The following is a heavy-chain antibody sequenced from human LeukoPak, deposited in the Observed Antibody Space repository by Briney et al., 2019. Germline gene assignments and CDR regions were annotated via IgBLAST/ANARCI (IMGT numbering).Heavy chain of an antibody. Sequence: GGSLRLSCTASGFTFGDYAMSWVRQAPGKGLEWVGFIRSKAYGGATEYAASVEGRFTISRDDSESTAYLQMNSLKTEDTAVYYCSRLDDLRFWGQGTLVTVSS. CDR1: GFTFGDYA. CDR2: IRSKAYGGAT. J-gene: IGHJ4*02. D-gene: IGHD3-3*01. V-gene: IGHV3-49*04. CDR3: SRLDDLRF.